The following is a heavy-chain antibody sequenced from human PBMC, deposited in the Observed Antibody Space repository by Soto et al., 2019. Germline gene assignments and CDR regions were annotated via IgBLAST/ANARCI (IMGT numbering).Heavy chain of an antibody. CDR2: ILPVFGTA. J-gene: IGHJ3*02. D-gene: IGHD4-17*01. Sequence: QVHLVQSGAEVKKPGSSVKVSCKASGGTFSTSSINWLRQAPGQRPEWMGNILPVFGTADYAQKFRDRVTXTAXKSXXTAYMELRSLFSEDAAVYYCAGGHEYGGNSDAFDIWGQGTVVTVSS. V-gene: IGHV1-69*14. CDR1: GGTFSTSS. CDR3: AGGHEYGGNSDAFDI.